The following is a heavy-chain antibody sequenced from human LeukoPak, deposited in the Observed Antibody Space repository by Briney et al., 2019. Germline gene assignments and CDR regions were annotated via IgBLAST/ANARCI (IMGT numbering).Heavy chain of an antibody. V-gene: IGHV4-59*05. CDR3: ARSRINYGEYYYYGMDV. Sequence: SETLSLTCTVSGGSISSYYWSWIRQPPGKGLEWIGSIYYSGSTYYNPSLKSRVTISVDTSKNQFSLKLSSVTAADTAVYYCARSRINYGEYYYYGMDVWGQGTTVTVSS. CDR2: IYYSGST. CDR1: GGSISSYY. J-gene: IGHJ6*02. D-gene: IGHD4-17*01.